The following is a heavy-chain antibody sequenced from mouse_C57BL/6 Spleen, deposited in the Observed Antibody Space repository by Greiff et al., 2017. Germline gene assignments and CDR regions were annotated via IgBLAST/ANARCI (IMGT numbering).Heavy chain of an antibody. J-gene: IGHJ1*03. D-gene: IGHD1-1*01. Sequence: EVQGVESGGGLVKPGGSLKLSCAASGFTFSDYGMHWVRQAPEKGLEWVAYISSGSSTIYYADTVKGRFTISRDNAKNTLFLQMTSLRSEDTAMYYCARIYYYGSSYVGYFDVWGTGTTVTVSS. V-gene: IGHV5-17*01. CDR3: ARIYYYGSSYVGYFDV. CDR2: ISSGSSTI. CDR1: GFTFSDYG.